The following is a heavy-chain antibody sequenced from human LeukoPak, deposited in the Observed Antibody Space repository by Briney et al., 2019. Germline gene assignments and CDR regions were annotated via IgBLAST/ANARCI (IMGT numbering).Heavy chain of an antibody. CDR3: AKAKIGYSSGWDH. V-gene: IGHV3-7*01. D-gene: IGHD6-19*01. CDR2: VKEDGSDK. J-gene: IGHJ4*02. CDR1: GFTFSASW. Sequence: GGSLRLSCAASGFTFSASWMTWVRQAPGKGLEWVAKVKEDGSDKYYVDSVKGRFTISRDNAKNSVYLQMNSLRAEDTAVYYCAKAKIGYSSGWDHWGQGTLVTVSS.